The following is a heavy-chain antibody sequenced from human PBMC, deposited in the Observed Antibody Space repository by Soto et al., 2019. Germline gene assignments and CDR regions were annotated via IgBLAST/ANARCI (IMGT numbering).Heavy chain of an antibody. Sequence: QLQLQESGPGLVKPSETLSLTCTVSGGSISSSSYYWGWIRQPPGKGLEWIGSIYYSGSTYYNPSLKSRVTISVDTSKNQFSLKLSSVTAADTAVYYCARHHLEQQLFDYWGQGTLVTVSS. CDR3: ARHHLEQQLFDY. V-gene: IGHV4-39*01. J-gene: IGHJ4*02. CDR1: GGSISSSSYY. CDR2: IYYSGST. D-gene: IGHD6-13*01.